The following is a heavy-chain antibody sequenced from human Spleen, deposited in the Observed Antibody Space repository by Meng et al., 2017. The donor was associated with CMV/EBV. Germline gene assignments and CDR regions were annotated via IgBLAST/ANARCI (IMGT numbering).Heavy chain of an antibody. D-gene: IGHD3-3*01. Sequence: QVQLLLSGPGPLKPSPTLSLTCAVYGASFSGCYWSWIRHPPGNGLEWIWEINHSESTNYNPSLKSRVTISVDTSKNQFSLKLSSVQAADKAVYFCARGTSARAFGVARDLDYWGQGTLVTVSS. J-gene: IGHJ4*02. CDR1: GASFSGCY. CDR3: ARGTSARAFGVARDLDY. CDR2: INHSEST. V-gene: IGHV4-34*01.